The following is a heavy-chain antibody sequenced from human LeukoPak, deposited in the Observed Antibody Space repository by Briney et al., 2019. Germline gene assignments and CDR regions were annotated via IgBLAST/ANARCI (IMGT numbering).Heavy chain of an antibody. CDR3: ARRLAVTPESEGVAAAGKRPFDY. CDR2: INPNSGGT. CDR1: GYTFTGYY. V-gene: IGHV1-2*02. J-gene: IGHJ4*02. Sequence: ASVKVSCKASGYTFTGYYMHWVRQAPGQGLEWMGWINPNSGGTNYAQKFQGRVTMTRDTSISTAYMELSGLRSDDTAVYYCARRLAVTPESEGVAAAGKRPFDYWGQGTLVTVSS. D-gene: IGHD6-13*01.